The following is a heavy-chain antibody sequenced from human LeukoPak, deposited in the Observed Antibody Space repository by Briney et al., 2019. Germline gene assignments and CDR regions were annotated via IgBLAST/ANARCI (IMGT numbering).Heavy chain of an antibody. CDR2: TVLGSRDT. J-gene: IGHJ4*02. Sequence: ASVKVSCKASGLTVSTSDMQWVRQTRGQGLEWLGWTVLGSRDTNYAQSLMERVPISRAMSTSTAYMELSRLRSEDTAMSYCAAGFSNRGYIYWGQGTLVTVSS. D-gene: IGHD6-13*01. CDR3: AAGFSNRGYIY. V-gene: IGHV1-58*02. CDR1: GLTVSTSD.